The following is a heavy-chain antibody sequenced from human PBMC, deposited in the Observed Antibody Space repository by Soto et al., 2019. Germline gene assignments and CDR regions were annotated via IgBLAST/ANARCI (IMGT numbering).Heavy chain of an antibody. CDR1: GASFDGYY. CDR3: ARGVDSWSGYLF. D-gene: IGHD3-3*01. J-gene: IGHJ4*02. CDR2: IHHSGST. Sequence: SETLSLTCALYGASFDGYYWIWIRQSPGKGMEWIGEIHHSGSTKYNPSLKSGASLSVDTSTKQFSPKMTSMTAADRGVYYCARGVDSWSGYLFWGQGTPVTVSS. V-gene: IGHV4-34*01.